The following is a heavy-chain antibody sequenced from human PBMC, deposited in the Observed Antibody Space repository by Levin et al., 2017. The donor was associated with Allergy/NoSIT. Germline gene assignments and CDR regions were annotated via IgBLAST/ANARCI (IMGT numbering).Heavy chain of an antibody. CDR2: ITNSGRT. CDR3: VKEMTTVIPVFDY. D-gene: IGHD4-17*01. V-gene: IGHV3-23*01. CDR1: GFTFSNYA. J-gene: IGHJ4*02. Sequence: GESLKISCAASGFTFSNYAISWVRQAPGKGLEWVSAITNSGRTYYADSVKGRFTVSRDNSKNMLYLQMNSLRADDTAVYYCVKEMTTVIPVFDYWGQGTLVTVSS.